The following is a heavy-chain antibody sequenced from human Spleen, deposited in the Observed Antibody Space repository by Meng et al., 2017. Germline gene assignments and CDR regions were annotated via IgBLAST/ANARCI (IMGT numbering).Heavy chain of an antibody. J-gene: IGHJ4*02. CDR2: ISWNSGSI. Sequence: SLKISCAASGFTFDDYAMHWVRQAPGKGLEWVSGISWNSGSIGYADSVKGRFTISRDNAKNSLYLQMNSLRAEDTAVYYCARDDDSSGYYYGYYFDYWGQGTLVTVSS. V-gene: IGHV3-9*01. CDR1: GFTFDDYA. D-gene: IGHD3-22*01. CDR3: ARDDDSSGYYYGYYFDY.